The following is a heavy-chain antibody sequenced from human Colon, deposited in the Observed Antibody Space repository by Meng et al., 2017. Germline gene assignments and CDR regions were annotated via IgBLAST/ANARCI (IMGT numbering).Heavy chain of an antibody. Sequence: QVHMVRSGAEVKGPGGSVKVSCKASGYPLTDYYIHWVRQAPGQGLEWMGIINPSGGATSYAQKFKGRITLTRDTSTNTVYMEMSSLRVDDTATYFCTRVADRGFGPRFWFDPWGQGTLVTVSS. D-gene: IGHD3-16*01. J-gene: IGHJ5*02. CDR3: TRVADRGFGPRFWFDP. V-gene: IGHV1-46*01. CDR1: GYPLTDYY. CDR2: INPSGGAT.